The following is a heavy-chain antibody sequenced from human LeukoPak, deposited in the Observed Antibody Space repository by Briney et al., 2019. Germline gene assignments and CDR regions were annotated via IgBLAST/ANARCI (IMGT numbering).Heavy chain of an antibody. CDR1: GFTVSNNY. CDR3: TRGVTGAYNYGTDGMDV. Sequence: GGSLRLSCAASGFTVSNNYMSWVRQAPGKGLEWASVIYRGGSIYYADSVKGRFTIARDNSKNTLYLQMNSLRAEDTAVYYCTRGVTGAYNYGTDGMDVWGQGTTVTVSS. D-gene: IGHD5-18*01. V-gene: IGHV3-66*01. CDR2: IYRGGSI. J-gene: IGHJ6*02.